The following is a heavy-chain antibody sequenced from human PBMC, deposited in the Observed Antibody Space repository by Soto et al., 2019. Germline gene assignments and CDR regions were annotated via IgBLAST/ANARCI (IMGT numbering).Heavy chain of an antibody. CDR2: IKHSGLT. Sequence: QVQLQQWGAGLLKPSETLSLTCAVPGGSFNDYYWSWIRQPPGKGLEWIGEIKHSGLTNYNSSLKSRITMSVDTTKNRFSLKLSSVTAADTAVYYWARVYRTTWSPDAFDIWGQGTVVTVSS. CDR3: ARVYRTTWSPDAFDI. V-gene: IGHV4-34*01. J-gene: IGHJ3*02. CDR1: GGSFNDYY. D-gene: IGHD6-13*01.